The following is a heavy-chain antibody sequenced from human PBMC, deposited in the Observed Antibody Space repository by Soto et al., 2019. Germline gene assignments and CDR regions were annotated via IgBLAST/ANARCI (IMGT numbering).Heavy chain of an antibody. J-gene: IGHJ6*02. CDR2: MNPNSGNT. CDR3: ARSPRWLQFYGMDV. V-gene: IGHV1-8*01. CDR1: GYTFTSYD. D-gene: IGHD5-12*01. Sequence: GASVKVSCKASGYTFTSYDINWVRQATGQGLEWMGWMNPNSGNTGYAQKFQGRVTMTRNTSISTAYMELSSLRSEDTAVYYCARSPRWLQFYGMDVWGQGTTVTVSS.